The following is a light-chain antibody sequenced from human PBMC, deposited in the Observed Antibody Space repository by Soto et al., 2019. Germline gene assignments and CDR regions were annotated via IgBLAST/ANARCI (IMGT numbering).Light chain of an antibody. V-gene: IGLV1-40*01. CDR1: STNIGAGYG. CDR3: ATWDDSLNGYV. CDR2: TNN. J-gene: IGLJ1*01. Sequence: QSVLTQPPSVSGAPGQRVIISCTGSSTNIGAGYGVHWYQQRPGTAPKLLIYTNNQRPSGVPDRLSGSKSGTSASLAISGLKSEDEADYYCATWDDSLNGYVFGVATKVTVL.